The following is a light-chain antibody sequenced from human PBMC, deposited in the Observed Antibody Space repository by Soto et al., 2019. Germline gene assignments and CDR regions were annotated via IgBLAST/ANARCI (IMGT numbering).Light chain of an antibody. Sequence: EIVLTQSPDTLSLSPGESATLSCRASQSVSSSYLAWYQQKPGQAHRLLIYGASNRATGIPDRFSGSGSGTDFTLTISRLEPEDFALYYCQQYGTSPRTFGQGTKVEIK. J-gene: IGKJ1*01. CDR2: GAS. V-gene: IGKV3-20*01. CDR3: QQYGTSPRT. CDR1: QSVSSSY.